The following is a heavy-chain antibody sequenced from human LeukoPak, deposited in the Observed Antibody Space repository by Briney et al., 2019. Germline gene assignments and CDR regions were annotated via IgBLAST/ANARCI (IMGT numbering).Heavy chain of an antibody. CDR2: IYYSGST. D-gene: IGHD3-22*01. J-gene: IGHJ5*02. CDR1: GGSISSYY. Sequence: ASETLSLTCTVSGGSISSYYWSWIRQPPGKGLEWIGYIYYSGSTNYNPSLKSRVTISVDTSKNQFSLKLSSVTAADTAVYYCARTKYYYDSSGYSNWFDPWGQGTLVTVSS. V-gene: IGHV4-59*01. CDR3: ARTKYYYDSSGYSNWFDP.